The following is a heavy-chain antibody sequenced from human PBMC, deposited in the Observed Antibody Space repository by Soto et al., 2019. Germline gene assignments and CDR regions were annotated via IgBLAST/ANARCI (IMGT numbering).Heavy chain of an antibody. V-gene: IGHV4-34*01. Sequence: QVQLQQWGAGLLKASETLSLTCAVVGDSLRGQSWNWIRQSPGKGLEWIGEIDQSGGTNYNPSLKSRAIISDDTSKNQFSLTLTSVTAADMAVYYCAREDSYGWSGESLDVWGQGTTVTVSS. CDR1: GDSLRGQS. CDR2: IDQSGGT. CDR3: AREDSYGWSGESLDV. J-gene: IGHJ6*02. D-gene: IGHD6-19*01.